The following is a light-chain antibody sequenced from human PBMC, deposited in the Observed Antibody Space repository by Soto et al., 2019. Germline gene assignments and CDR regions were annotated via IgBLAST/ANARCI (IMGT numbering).Light chain of an antibody. CDR2: GAS. Sequence: EIVMKQSAATLYVSPGERVTLSCRASQSVSSRLAWYQQKPGQSPRLLIYGASTSATGIPARFSGSGSGTEFTLTISSLQSEDCGVYYCHQHNNLGTFGQGTKVDIK. CDR3: HQHNNLGT. J-gene: IGKJ1*01. V-gene: IGKV3-15*01. CDR1: QSVSSR.